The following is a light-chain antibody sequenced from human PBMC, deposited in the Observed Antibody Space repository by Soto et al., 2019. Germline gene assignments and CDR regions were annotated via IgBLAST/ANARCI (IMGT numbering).Light chain of an antibody. V-gene: IGLV2-14*01. CDR1: SSDIGAYDY. CDR2: EVN. CDR3: VSLTTTSTHD. J-gene: IGLJ1*01. Sequence: QSALTQPASLSGSPRQSITISCTGTSSDIGAYDYVSWFQQHPGKAPKLMISEVNNRLSGVSNRSSGYKSGNTAYLTISGPQAEDEPEDPCVSLTTTSTHDFGTGTKVIV.